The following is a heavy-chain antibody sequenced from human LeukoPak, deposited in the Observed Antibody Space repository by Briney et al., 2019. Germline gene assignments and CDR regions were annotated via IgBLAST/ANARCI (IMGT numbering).Heavy chain of an antibody. CDR1: GGSISSYY. CDR3: ARYSGSYSGFDY. Sequence: SETLSLTCTASGGSISSYYWSWIRQPPGKGLEWIGYISYSGSINYNPSLKSRVTISVDTSKNQSSLKLRAVTAADTAVYYCARYSGSYSGFDYWGQGTLVTVSS. D-gene: IGHD1-26*01. CDR2: ISYSGSI. J-gene: IGHJ4*02. V-gene: IGHV4-59*08.